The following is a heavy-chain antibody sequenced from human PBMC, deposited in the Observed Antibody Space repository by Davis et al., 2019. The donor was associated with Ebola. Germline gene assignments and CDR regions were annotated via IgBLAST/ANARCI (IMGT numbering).Heavy chain of an antibody. Sequence: GESLKISCAASGFTFSSYGMHWVRQAPGKGLEWVAVISYDGSNKYYADSVKGRFTISRDNSKNTLYLQMNSLRAEDTAVYYCAKAPKEDTAMAVGYWGQGTLVTVSS. J-gene: IGHJ4*02. D-gene: IGHD5-18*01. CDR1: GFTFSSYG. CDR2: ISYDGSNK. V-gene: IGHV3-30*18. CDR3: AKAPKEDTAMAVGY.